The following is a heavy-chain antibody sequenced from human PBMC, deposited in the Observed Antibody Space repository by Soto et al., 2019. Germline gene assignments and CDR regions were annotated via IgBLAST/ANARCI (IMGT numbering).Heavy chain of an antibody. J-gene: IGHJ4*02. V-gene: IGHV3-23*01. CDR1: GFTFSSYA. CDR3: AKDPNYDFWSGYFGY. CDR2: ISGSGGST. Sequence: ESGGGLVQPGGSLRLSCAASGFTFSSYAMSWVRQAPGTGLEWVSAISGSGGSTYYADSVKGRFTISRDNSKNTLYLQMNSLRAEDTAVYYCAKDPNYDFWSGYFGYWGQGTLVTVSS. D-gene: IGHD3-3*01.